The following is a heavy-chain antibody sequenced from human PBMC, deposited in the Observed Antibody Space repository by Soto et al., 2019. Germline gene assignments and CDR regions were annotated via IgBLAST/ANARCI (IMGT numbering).Heavy chain of an antibody. V-gene: IGHV3-30-3*01. D-gene: IGHD6-6*01. CDR2: ISYDGSNK. J-gene: IGHJ6*02. Sequence: GGSLRLSCAASGFTFSSYAMHWVRQAPGKGLEWVAVISYDGSNKYYADSVKGRFTISRDNSKNTLYLQMNSLRAEDTAVYYCARSIAARLYYYYYYGMDVWGQGTTVTVSS. CDR3: ARSIAARLYYYYYYGMDV. CDR1: GFTFSSYA.